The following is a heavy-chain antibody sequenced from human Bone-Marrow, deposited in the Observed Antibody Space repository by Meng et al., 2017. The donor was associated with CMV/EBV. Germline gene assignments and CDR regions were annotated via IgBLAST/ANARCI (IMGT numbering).Heavy chain of an antibody. CDR2: IYYSGST. V-gene: IGHV4-34*01. CDR1: GGSFSGYY. J-gene: IGHJ4*02. D-gene: IGHD2-2*01. CDR3: ASRGEDIVVVPAGN. Sequence: SETLSLTCAVYGGSFSGYYWGWIRQPPGKGLEWIGSIYYSGSTYYNPSLKSRVTISVDTSKNQFSLKLSSVTAADTAVYYCASRGEDIVVVPAGNWGQGTLVTVYS.